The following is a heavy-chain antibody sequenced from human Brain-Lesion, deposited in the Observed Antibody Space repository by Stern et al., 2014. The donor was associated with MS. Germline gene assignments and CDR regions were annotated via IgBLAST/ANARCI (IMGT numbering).Heavy chain of an antibody. CDR3: ARDRGSRSSSPRRYYXXXXX. CDR2: IYFPGST. V-gene: IGHV4-59*01. CDR1: GASTSSYS. Sequence: VQLVESGPGLVNPSETLSLPCAVSGASTSSYSWNWIRQPPGKGLEWIGPIYFPGSTSHTPSLKRRVTRSVDTSKKQFSLKLTSVTAADTAVYYCARDRGSRSSSPRRYYXXXXXWGQGTTVTVSS. D-gene: IGHD6-13*01. J-gene: IGHJ6*02.